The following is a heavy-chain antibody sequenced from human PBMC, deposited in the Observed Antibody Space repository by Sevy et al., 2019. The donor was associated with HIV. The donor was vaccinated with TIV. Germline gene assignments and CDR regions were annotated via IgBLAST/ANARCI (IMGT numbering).Heavy chain of an antibody. D-gene: IGHD1-7*01. CDR1: GFTFSNYW. V-gene: IGHV3-7*01. J-gene: IGHJ6*02. CDR2: IKHDGSVT. CDR3: ARGGPLVDGTLIPWGMDV. Sequence: GGSLRLSCAASGFTFSNYWMNWVRHAPGKGLEWVANIKHDGSVTYYADSVKGRFTLSRDDIKNSLSLQMNSLRAEDTSVYYCARGGPLVDGTLIPWGMDVWGQGTTVTVSS.